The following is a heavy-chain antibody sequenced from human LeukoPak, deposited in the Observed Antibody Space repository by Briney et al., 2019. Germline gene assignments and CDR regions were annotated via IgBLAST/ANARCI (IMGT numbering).Heavy chain of an antibody. Sequence: GSLRLSCAASGFTFSSYGMHWVRQAPGKGLEWVAFIRYDGSNKYYADSVKGRFTSSRDNPKNTLYLQMNGLRVEDTAVYYCAKDMQTWPRFPDYWGQGTLVTVSS. CDR3: AKDMQTWPRFPDY. J-gene: IGHJ4*02. D-gene: IGHD5-12*01. CDR2: IRYDGSNK. V-gene: IGHV3-30*02. CDR1: GFTFSSYG.